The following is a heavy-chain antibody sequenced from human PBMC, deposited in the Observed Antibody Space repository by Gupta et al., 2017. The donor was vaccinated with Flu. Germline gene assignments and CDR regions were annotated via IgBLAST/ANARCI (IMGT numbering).Heavy chain of an antibody. V-gene: IGHV5-51*01. CDR3: ARHGSLEEIIHVGVVDY. J-gene: IGHJ4*02. CDR1: GYSFTSYW. D-gene: IGHD2-15*01. CDR2: IYPGDSDT. Sequence: EVQLVQFGAEVKKPGESLKISCKGSGYSFTSYWIGLVRQVPGKGLEWMGIIYPGDSDTRYSPSFQGQVTISADKSISTAYLRWSSLKASDTAMYYCARHGSLEEIIHVGVVDYWGQGTLVTVSS.